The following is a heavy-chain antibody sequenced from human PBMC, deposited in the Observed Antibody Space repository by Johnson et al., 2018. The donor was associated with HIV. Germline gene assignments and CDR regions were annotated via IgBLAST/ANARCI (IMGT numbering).Heavy chain of an antibody. CDR2: IKSKTDAGTT. CDR3: TTIHYDSSSPGAFDF. V-gene: IGHV3-15*01. J-gene: IGHJ3*01. D-gene: IGHD3-22*01. CDR1: GFTFSNAW. Sequence: VQLVESGGGLVKPGGSLRLSCAASGFTFSNAWMNWVRQAPGKGLEWIGRIKSKTDAGTTDYAAPVKGRFTISRDDSKNTLYLQMNSLQTEDTGVYYCTTIHYDSSSPGAFDFWGQGTMVTVSS.